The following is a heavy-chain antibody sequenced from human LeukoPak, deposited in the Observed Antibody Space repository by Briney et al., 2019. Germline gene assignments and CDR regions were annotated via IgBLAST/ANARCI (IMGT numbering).Heavy chain of an antibody. CDR2: INQAGSEK. CDR1: GFTFSSYW. Sequence: PGGSQRLSCAASGFTFSSYWMSWVRQPPGKGLEWVANINQAGSEKYYVDSVKGRFTISRDNAKNSLYLQMNSPRAEDTAVYYCARDLALWFDYWGQGTLVTVSS. V-gene: IGHV3-7*04. J-gene: IGHJ5*01. CDR3: ARDLALWFDY.